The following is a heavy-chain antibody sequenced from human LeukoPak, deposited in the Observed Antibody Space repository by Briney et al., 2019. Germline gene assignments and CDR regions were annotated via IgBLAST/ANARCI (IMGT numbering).Heavy chain of an antibody. D-gene: IGHD2-2*01. V-gene: IGHV3-66*01. CDR1: GFTVSSNY. CDR3: ARGIPYSYYGMDV. Sequence: GGSLRLSCAASGFTVSSNYMSWVRQAPGKGLEWVSVIYSGGSTYYADSVKGRFTISRDNSKNTLYLQMNSLRAEDTAVYYCARGIPYSYYGMDVWGQGTTVTVSS. J-gene: IGHJ6*02. CDR2: IYSGGST.